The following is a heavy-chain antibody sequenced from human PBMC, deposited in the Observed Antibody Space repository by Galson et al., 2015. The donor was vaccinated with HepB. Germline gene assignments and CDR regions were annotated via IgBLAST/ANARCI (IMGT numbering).Heavy chain of an antibody. CDR1: GDSVSSHSAA. V-gene: IGHV6-1*01. CDR2: TYYRSKWYN. CDR3: ARGNRPYYDFWSGYHRVYYYYYMDV. Sequence: CAISGDSVSSHSAAWNWIRQSPSRGLEWLGRTYYRSKWYNDYAVSVKSRITINPDTSKNQFSLQLNSVTPEDTAVYYCARGNRPYYDFWSGYHRVYYYYYMDVWGKGTTVTVSS. J-gene: IGHJ6*03. D-gene: IGHD3-3*01.